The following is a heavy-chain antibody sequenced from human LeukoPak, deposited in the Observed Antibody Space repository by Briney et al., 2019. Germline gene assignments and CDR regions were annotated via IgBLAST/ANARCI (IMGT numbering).Heavy chain of an antibody. Sequence: GGSLRLSCAASGFTFRIYAMTWVRQAPGKGLEWVSAIGASGATFYADSVRGRFTISRGNSRNTLHLQMNSLRTEDTAVYYCAKNYHDNTAYFSWAFDVWGQGTMVTLSS. CDR1: GFTFRIYA. CDR2: IGASGAT. CDR3: AKNYHDNTAYFSWAFDV. J-gene: IGHJ3*01. V-gene: IGHV3-23*01. D-gene: IGHD3-22*01.